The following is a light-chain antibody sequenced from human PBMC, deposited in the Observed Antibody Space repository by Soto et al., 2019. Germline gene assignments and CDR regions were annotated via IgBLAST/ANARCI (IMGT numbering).Light chain of an antibody. V-gene: IGKV3-20*01. CDR3: QQYNTYST. Sequence: EIVLTQSPGTLSLSPGERATLSCRASQSVSSSYLAWYHQKPGQAPRLLIYETSSRATGIPDRFSGSGSGTEFTLTSSSLQPDDFATYYCQQYNTYSTFGQGTRLEIK. CDR1: QSVSSSY. CDR2: ETS. J-gene: IGKJ5*01.